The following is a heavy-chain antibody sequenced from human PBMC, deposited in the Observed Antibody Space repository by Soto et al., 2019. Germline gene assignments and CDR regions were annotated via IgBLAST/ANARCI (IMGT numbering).Heavy chain of an antibody. V-gene: IGHV1-18*01. CDR3: ARSHYDFWSGYYRGDY. D-gene: IGHD3-3*01. CDR1: GYTFTSYG. CDR2: ISAYNGNT. Sequence: QVQLVQSGAEVKKPGASVKVSCKASGYTFTSYGISWVRQAPGQGLEWMGWISAYNGNTNYAQKLQGRVTMTTDTPTRTAYMELRSLRSDDTAVYYCARSHYDFWSGYYRGDYWGQGTLVTVSS. J-gene: IGHJ4*02.